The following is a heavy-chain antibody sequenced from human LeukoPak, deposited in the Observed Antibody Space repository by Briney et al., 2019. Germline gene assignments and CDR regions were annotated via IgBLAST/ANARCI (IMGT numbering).Heavy chain of an antibody. Sequence: SETLSLTCTVSGGSISSYYWSWIRQPPGKGLEWIGYIYYSGSTNYNPSLKSRVTISVDTSKNQFSLKLSSVTAADTAVYYCARLNSQRGSSGYYYHNWFDPWGQGTLVTVSS. J-gene: IGHJ5*02. CDR3: ARLNSQRGSSGYYYHNWFDP. CDR1: GGSISSYY. CDR2: IYYSGST. V-gene: IGHV4-59*01. D-gene: IGHD3-22*01.